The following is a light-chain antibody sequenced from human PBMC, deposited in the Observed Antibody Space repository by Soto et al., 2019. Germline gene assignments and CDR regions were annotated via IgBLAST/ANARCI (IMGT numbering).Light chain of an antibody. CDR3: LLYYGGAGL. Sequence: QAVVTQEPSLTVSPGGTVTLTCASSTGEVSSGNFPNWFQQKPGQAPRAPTYSTDSKYSWTPARFSGSLVGGKAALTLSGVQPEDEADYYCLLYYGGAGLFGTGTKVTVL. V-gene: IGLV7-43*01. CDR2: STD. J-gene: IGLJ1*01. CDR1: TGEVSSGNF.